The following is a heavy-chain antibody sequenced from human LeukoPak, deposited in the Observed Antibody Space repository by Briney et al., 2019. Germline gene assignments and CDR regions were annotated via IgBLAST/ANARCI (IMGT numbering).Heavy chain of an antibody. CDR3: ARISLGAIWGYYYGMDV. D-gene: IGHD1-26*01. V-gene: IGHV1-69*13. J-gene: IGHJ6*02. CDR2: IIPIFDTA. Sequence: SVKVSCKASGGTFSSYSISWVRQAPGQGLEWMGGIIPIFDTADYAQEFQGRVTITADESTSTAYMELSSLRSEDTAVFYCARISLGAIWGYYYGMDVWGQGTTVTVSS. CDR1: GGTFSSYS.